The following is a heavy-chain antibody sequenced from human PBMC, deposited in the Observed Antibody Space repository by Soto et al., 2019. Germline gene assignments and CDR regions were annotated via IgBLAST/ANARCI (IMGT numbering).Heavy chain of an antibody. Sequence: ASVKVSCKASGYTFTSYYMHWVRQAPGQGLEWMGIINPSGGSTSYAQKFQGRVTMTRDTSTSTVYMELSSLRSEDTAVYYCARDMVWLPLSGAFDIWGQGTRVTVSS. CDR1: GYTFTSYY. V-gene: IGHV1-46*01. D-gene: IGHD2-8*01. J-gene: IGHJ3*02. CDR3: ARDMVWLPLSGAFDI. CDR2: INPSGGST.